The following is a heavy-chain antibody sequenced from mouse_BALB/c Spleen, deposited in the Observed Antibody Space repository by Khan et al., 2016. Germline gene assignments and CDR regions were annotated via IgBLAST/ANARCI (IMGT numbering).Heavy chain of an antibody. Sequence: EVELVESGGGLVQPGGSRKLSCAASGFTFSGFVMHWVRQAPEKGLEWVAYISSGSNNTYYGDTVKGRFTISRDNPKNTLFLQMTSLRSEDTAIYYCTKSGGKFMYYWGQGTSVTVSS. V-gene: IGHV5-17*02. CDR2: ISSGSNNT. D-gene: IGHD1-1*02. J-gene: IGHJ4*01. CDR3: TKSGGKFMYY. CDR1: GFTFSGFV.